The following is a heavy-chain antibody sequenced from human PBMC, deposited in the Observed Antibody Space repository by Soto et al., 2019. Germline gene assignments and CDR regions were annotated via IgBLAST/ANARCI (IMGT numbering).Heavy chain of an antibody. CDR2: IYPGDSDT. CDR3: ARRLWSGYSEHGMDV. D-gene: IGHD3-3*01. V-gene: IGHV5-51*01. J-gene: IGHJ6*02. Sequence: GEPLSLSDTDSGDPFTIYSIVWVRQVAGKGLEWMGIIYPGDSDTRYSPSFQGQVTISADKSISTAYLQWSSLKASDTAMYYCARRLWSGYSEHGMDVWGQGTTVTVSS. CDR1: GDPFTIYS.